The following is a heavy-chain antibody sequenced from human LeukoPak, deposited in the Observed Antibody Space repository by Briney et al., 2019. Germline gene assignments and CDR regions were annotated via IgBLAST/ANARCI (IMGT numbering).Heavy chain of an antibody. V-gene: IGHV3-15*01. J-gene: IGHJ4*02. Sequence: PGGSLRLSCAASGFTFSNAWMSWVRQAPGKGLEWVGRIKSKTDGGTTDYAAPVKGRFTISRDDSKNTLYLQMNSLKTEDTAVYYCTTRTWIQLWFFDYWGQGTLVTVSS. D-gene: IGHD5-18*01. CDR1: GFTFSNAW. CDR2: IKSKTDGGTT. CDR3: TTRTWIQLWFFDY.